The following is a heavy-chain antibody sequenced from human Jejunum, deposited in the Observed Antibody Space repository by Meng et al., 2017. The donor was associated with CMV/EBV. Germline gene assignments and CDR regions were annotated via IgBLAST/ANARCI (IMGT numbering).Heavy chain of an antibody. V-gene: IGHV1-46*01. CDR2: INPSGGSA. J-gene: IGHJ5*02. D-gene: IGHD2-15*01. CDR3: AREDLRGTGKYSFDT. Sequence: GYTFTSYYMNWGRQAPGQGLEWMGIINPSGGSANYAQNFQGRVTMTRDTSTSTVYMELSSLISEDTAVYYCAREDLRGTGKYSFDTWGQGTLVTVSS. CDR1: GYTFTSYY.